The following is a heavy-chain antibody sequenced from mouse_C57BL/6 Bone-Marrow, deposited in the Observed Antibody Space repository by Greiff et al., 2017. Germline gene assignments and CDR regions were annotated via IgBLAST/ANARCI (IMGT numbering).Heavy chain of an antibody. V-gene: IGHV6-3*01. Sequence: EVQLVESGGGLVQPGGSMKLSCVASGFTFSNYWMNWVRQSPEKGLEWVAQIRLKSDNYATHYAESVKGRFTISRDDSKSSVYLQMNNLRAEDTGIYYCTGQVPWCAYWGQGTLVTVSA. CDR1: GFTFSNYW. CDR2: IRLKSDNYAT. J-gene: IGHJ3*01. CDR3: TGQVPWCAY.